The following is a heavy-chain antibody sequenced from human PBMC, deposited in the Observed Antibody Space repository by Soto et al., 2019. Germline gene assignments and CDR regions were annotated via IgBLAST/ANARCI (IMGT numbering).Heavy chain of an antibody. CDR1: GYTFTSYG. D-gene: IGHD3-3*01. CDR2: ISAYNGNT. Sequence: ASVKVSCKASGYTFTSYGISWVRQAPGQGLEWMGWISAYNGNTNYAQKLQGRVTMTTDTSTSTAYMELRSLRSDDTAVYYCASPLTIFGVAKVGLYYYGMDVWGQGTTVTVSS. V-gene: IGHV1-18*01. CDR3: ASPLTIFGVAKVGLYYYGMDV. J-gene: IGHJ6*02.